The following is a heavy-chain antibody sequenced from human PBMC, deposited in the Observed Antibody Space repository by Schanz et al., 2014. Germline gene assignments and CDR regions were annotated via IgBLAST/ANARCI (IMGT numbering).Heavy chain of an antibody. CDR3: ARGGPAYYFDD. Sequence: EVQLVESGGGLVQPGGSLRLSCVASGFTFSSYDVFWVRQAPGKGLEWVSFIYIGGNTYYADSVKGRFTISRDNSKNTVYIQMNSLRAEDTAVYYCARGGPAYYFDDWGQGTLVTVSS. J-gene: IGHJ4*02. V-gene: IGHV3-66*01. CDR1: GFTFSSYD. CDR2: IYIGGNT.